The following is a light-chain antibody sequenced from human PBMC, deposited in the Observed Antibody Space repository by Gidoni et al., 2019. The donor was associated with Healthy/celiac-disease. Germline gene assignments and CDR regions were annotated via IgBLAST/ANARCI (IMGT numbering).Light chain of an antibody. CDR3: QQYNNWPGG. J-gene: IGKJ5*01. CDR2: GAS. V-gene: IGKV3-15*01. Sequence: EIVMTQSPATLSVSPGERATLSCRASQSVSSNLAWYQQKPGQAPRLLIYGASTRATGIPARFSGSGSGTEFTLTISSLQSEDFAVYYCQQYNNWPGGFXXXTRLEIK. CDR1: QSVSSN.